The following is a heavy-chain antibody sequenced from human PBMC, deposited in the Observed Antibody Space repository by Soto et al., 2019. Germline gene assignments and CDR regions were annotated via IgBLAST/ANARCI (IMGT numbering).Heavy chain of an antibody. CDR1: GGSVSSGSYY. CDR2: IYYSGST. J-gene: IGHJ4*02. Sequence: PSETLSLTCTVSGGSVSSGSYYWSWIRQPPGKGLEWIGYIYYSGSTNYNPSLKSRVTISVDTSKNQFSLKLSSVTAADTAVYYCARDRVRVYGLDYWGQGTLVTVSS. V-gene: IGHV4-61*01. CDR3: ARDRVRVYGLDY. D-gene: IGHD2-8*01.